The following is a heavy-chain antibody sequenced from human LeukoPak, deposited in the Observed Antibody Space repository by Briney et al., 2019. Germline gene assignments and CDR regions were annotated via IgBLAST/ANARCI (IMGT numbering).Heavy chain of an antibody. Sequence: GESLKISCKGSGYSFTTYWIAWVRQMPGKGLEWMGIIYPGDSDTRYSPSFQGQVTISADKSISTAYLQWSSLKASDTAMYYCARHIRTYSNYPSWFDPWGQGTLVTVSS. V-gene: IGHV5-51*01. CDR2: IYPGDSDT. D-gene: IGHD4-11*01. CDR1: GYSFTTYW. J-gene: IGHJ5*02. CDR3: ARHIRTYSNYPSWFDP.